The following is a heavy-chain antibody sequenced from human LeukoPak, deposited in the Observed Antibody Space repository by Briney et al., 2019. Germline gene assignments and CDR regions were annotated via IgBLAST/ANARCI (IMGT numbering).Heavy chain of an antibody. D-gene: IGHD6-19*01. CDR2: ISYDGSNR. CDR1: GFTLSDYA. CDR3: AKDPYRSGDNWFDP. V-gene: IGHV3-30*18. J-gene: IGHJ5*02. Sequence: GRSLRLSCAASGFTLSDYAMHWVRQAPGKGLEWVAVISYDGSNRYYADSVKGRFTISRDNSKNTLYLQMNSLRAEDTAVYYCAKDPYRSGDNWFDPWGQGTLVTVSS.